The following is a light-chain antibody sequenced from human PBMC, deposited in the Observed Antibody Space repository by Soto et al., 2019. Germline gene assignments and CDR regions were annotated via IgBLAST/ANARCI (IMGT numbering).Light chain of an antibody. CDR3: SAYTARSTLV. Sequence: QSALAQPASVSGSPGQSITISCTGTSGFVGSFSLVSWYQQHPGKAPKVMISEGHRRPSGVPDRFSGSTSVNSASLTISGLQSEDEGDYYCSAYTARSTLVFGGGTKLTVL. J-gene: IGLJ3*02. CDR1: SGFVGSFSL. V-gene: IGLV2-14*02. CDR2: EGH.